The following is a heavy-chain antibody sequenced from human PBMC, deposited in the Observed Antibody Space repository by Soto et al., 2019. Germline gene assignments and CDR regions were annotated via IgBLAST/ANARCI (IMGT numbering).Heavy chain of an antibody. V-gene: IGHV1-3*01. CDR2: INAGNGNT. J-gene: IGHJ4*01. CDR3: ARDHREWATYYDILTGSFDY. CDR1: GYTFTSYA. Sequence: ASVKVSCKASGYTFTSYAMHWVRQAPGQRLEWMGWINAGNGNTKYSQKFQGRVTITRDTSASTAYMELSSLRSEDTAVYYCARDHREWATYYDILTGSFDYWG. D-gene: IGHD3-9*01.